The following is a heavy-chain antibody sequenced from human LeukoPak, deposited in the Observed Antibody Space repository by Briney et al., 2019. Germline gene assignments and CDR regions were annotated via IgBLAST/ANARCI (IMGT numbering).Heavy chain of an antibody. CDR1: GFTFSSYA. D-gene: IGHD2-2*01. CDR2: ISGSGGST. Sequence: PGGSLRLSCAASGFTFSSYAMSWVRQAPGKGLEWVSAISGSGGSTYYADSVKGRFTISRDNSKNTLYLQMNSLRAEDTAVYYCAKYRYCSSTSCLLDFDYWGQGTLVTVSS. V-gene: IGHV3-23*01. J-gene: IGHJ4*02. CDR3: AKYRYCSSTSCLLDFDY.